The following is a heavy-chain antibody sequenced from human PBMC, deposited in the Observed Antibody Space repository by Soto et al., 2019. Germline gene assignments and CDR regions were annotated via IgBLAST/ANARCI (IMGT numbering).Heavy chain of an antibody. J-gene: IGHJ6*02. CDR1: GFTFSSYW. Sequence: LRLSCAAPGFTFSSYWMHWVRQAPGKGLVWVSRINSDGSSTSYADSVKGRFTISRDNAKNTLYLQMNSLRAEDTAVYYCARDYGDYAYGMDVWGQGTTVTVSS. CDR3: ARDYGDYAYGMDV. D-gene: IGHD4-17*01. CDR2: INSDGSST. V-gene: IGHV3-74*01.